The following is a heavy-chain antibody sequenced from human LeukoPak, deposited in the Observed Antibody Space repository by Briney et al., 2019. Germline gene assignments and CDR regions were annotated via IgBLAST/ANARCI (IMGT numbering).Heavy chain of an antibody. CDR2: ISSSHTYI. D-gene: IGHD3-22*01. J-gene: IGHJ4*02. CDR1: GFTFSSYS. CDR3: AKDRTWLSPYYFDY. Sequence: GGSLRLSCAASGFTFSSYSMNWVRQAPGKGLEWVSSISSSHTYIYFADSLKGRFTISRDNAKNSLYLQLNSLRAEDTAVYYCAKDRTWLSPYYFDYWGQGTLVTVSS. V-gene: IGHV3-21*01.